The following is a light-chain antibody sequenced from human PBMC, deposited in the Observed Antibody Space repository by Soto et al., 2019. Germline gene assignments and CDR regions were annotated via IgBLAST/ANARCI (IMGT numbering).Light chain of an antibody. V-gene: IGKV1-5*03. J-gene: IGKJ1*01. Sequence: DIPMTQSPSTLSASVGDRVTITCRASQSISSWLAWHQQKPGKAPRLLIYKASNLESGVPSRFSGSGSGTEFTLTITSLQPDDSATYYCQQYNDNWTFGQGTKVEIK. CDR1: QSISSW. CDR2: KAS. CDR3: QQYNDNWT.